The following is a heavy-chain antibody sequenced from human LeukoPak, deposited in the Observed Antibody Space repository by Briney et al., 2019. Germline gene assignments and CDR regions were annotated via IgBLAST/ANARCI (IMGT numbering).Heavy chain of an antibody. J-gene: IGHJ4*02. CDR1: GGSISSYY. Sequence: SETLSLTCTVSGGSISSYYWSWIRQPPGKGLEWIGYIYSSGGTNYNPSLKSRVTISVDTSKNQFSLKLSSVTAADTAVYYCASGGTVTTLSWGQGTLVTVSS. CDR3: ASGGTVTTLS. D-gene: IGHD4-17*01. V-gene: IGHV4-59*12. CDR2: IYSSGGT.